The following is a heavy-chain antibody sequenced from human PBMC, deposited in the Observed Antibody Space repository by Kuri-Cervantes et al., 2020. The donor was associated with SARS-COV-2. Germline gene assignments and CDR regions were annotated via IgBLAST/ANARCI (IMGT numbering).Heavy chain of an antibody. Sequence: SETLSLTCVVYGGSFSGYYWTWIRQPPGKGLEWIGEINHGGSTNYNPSLKRRLTISVDTSENQFSLKLSSVTAADTAVYYCGRDLLRKGLVDYYYGMDVWGQGTTVTVSS. V-gene: IGHV4-34*01. CDR2: INHGGST. J-gene: IGHJ6*01. D-gene: IGHD2-21*01. CDR1: GGSFSGYY. CDR3: GRDLLRKGLVDYYYGMDV.